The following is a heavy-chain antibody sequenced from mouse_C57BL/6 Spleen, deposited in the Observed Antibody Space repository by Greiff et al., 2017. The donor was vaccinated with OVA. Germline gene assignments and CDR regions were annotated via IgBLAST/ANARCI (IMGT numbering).Heavy chain of an antibody. D-gene: IGHD1-1*01. CDR2: IDPNSGGT. CDR3: ARSFTTVVATSYYAMDY. J-gene: IGHJ4*01. CDR1: GYTFTSYW. V-gene: IGHV1-72*01. Sequence: QVQLQQPGAELVKPGASVKLSCKASGYTFTSYWMHWVKQRPGRGLEWIGRIDPNSGGTRYNEKFKSKATLTVDKPSSTAYMQLSSLTSEDSAVYYCARSFTTVVATSYYAMDYWGQGTSVTVSS.